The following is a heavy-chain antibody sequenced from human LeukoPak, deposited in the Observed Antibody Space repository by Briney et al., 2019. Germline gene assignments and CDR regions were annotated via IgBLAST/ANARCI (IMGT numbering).Heavy chain of an antibody. J-gene: IGHJ4*02. CDR1: GYTFTGYY. Sequence: AAVKVSCKASGYTFTGYYMHWVRQAPGQGLEWMGWINPNSGGTNYAQKFQGRVTMTRDTSISTAYMELSRLRSDDTAVYYCARVRRGAVAGTDYWGQGTRVTVSS. CDR3: ARVRRGAVAGTDY. D-gene: IGHD6-19*01. V-gene: IGHV1-2*02. CDR2: INPNSGGT.